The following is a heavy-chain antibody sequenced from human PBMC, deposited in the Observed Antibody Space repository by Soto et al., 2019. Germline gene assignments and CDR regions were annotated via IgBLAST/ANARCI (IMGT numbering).Heavy chain of an antibody. CDR1: GYTFIGYY. V-gene: IGHV1-2*04. D-gene: IGHD3-10*01. CDR2: INPNSGGT. J-gene: IGHJ6*02. CDR3: ARVGGGLASLGYYGMDV. Sequence: APVKVSCKASGYTFIGYYIHWVRQAPGQGLEWMGWINPNSGGTNYAQRFQGWVTMTRDRSISTAYMELSRLKSDDTAVYYCARVGGGLASLGYYGMDVWGQGTTVTAP.